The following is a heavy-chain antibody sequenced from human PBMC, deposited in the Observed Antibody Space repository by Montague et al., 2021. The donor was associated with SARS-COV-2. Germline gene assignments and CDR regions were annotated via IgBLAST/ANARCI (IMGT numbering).Heavy chain of an antibody. CDR2: SNHRGST. J-gene: IGHJ4*02. D-gene: IGHD3-22*01. Sequence: SETLSLTCAVDGGSFSNNYWGWTRQPPGKGPEWFGDSNHRGSTNXNPSLKSRVTISVDTSKNPFSRKLNSVTATDTAVYYCARGILSRNMAVGVLLGGIYYFDSWGQGALVAVSS. V-gene: IGHV4-34*01. CDR1: GGSFSNNY. CDR3: ARGILSRNMAVGVLLGGIYYFDS.